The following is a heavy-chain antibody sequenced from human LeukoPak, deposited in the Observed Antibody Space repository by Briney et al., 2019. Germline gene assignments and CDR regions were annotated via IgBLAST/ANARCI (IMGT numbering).Heavy chain of an antibody. J-gene: IGHJ4*02. D-gene: IGHD5-24*01. Sequence: ASVKVSCKASGYTFSDYYIHWVRQAPGQGLEWMGWINPDSGGTNYPQKFQGRVTMASDTSISTAYMELSGLTSDDTALYYCARELIDRGGWEIVFDYWGQGTLVTVSS. CDR2: INPDSGGT. CDR3: ARELIDRGGWEIVFDY. CDR1: GYTFSDYY. V-gene: IGHV1-2*02.